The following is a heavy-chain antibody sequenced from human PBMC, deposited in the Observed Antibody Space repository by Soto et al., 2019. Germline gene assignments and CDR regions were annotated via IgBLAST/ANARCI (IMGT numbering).Heavy chain of an antibody. CDR3: AKSGSSGFYYFDY. V-gene: IGHV3-7*01. CDR2: IKQDGSEK. CDR1: GFTFSSYW. Sequence: EVQLVESGGGLVQPGGSLRLSCAASGFTFSSYWMSWVRQAPGKGLEWVANIKQDGSEKYYADSVKGRFTISRDNSKNTLYLQMNSLRAEDTAVYYCAKSGSSGFYYFDYWGQGTLVTVSS. D-gene: IGHD6-19*01. J-gene: IGHJ4*02.